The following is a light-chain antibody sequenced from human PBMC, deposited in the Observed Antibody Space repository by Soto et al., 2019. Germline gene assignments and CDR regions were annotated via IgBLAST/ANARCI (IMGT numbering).Light chain of an antibody. CDR1: QSVSSN. CDR3: QQYNNWPPIT. Sequence: EIVMTQSPATLSVSPVERATLSCMASQSVSSNLAWYQQKPGQAPRLLIYGASTRATGIPARFSGSGSGTEFTLTISSLQSEDFAVYYCQQYNNWPPITFGQGTRPEIK. CDR2: GAS. V-gene: IGKV3-15*01. J-gene: IGKJ5*01.